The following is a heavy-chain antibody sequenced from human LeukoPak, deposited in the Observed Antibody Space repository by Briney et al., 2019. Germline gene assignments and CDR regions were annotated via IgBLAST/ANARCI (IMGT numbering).Heavy chain of an antibody. J-gene: IGHJ3*02. Sequence: ASVKVSCKASGYTFTSYAMNWVRQAPGQGLEWMGWINTNTGNPTYAQGFTGRFVFSLDTSVSTAYLQISSLKAEDTAVYYCARAETFITFGGVIVFDAFDIWGQGTMVTVSS. CDR1: GYTFTSYA. CDR3: ARAETFITFGGVIVFDAFDI. V-gene: IGHV7-4-1*02. D-gene: IGHD3-16*02. CDR2: INTNTGNP.